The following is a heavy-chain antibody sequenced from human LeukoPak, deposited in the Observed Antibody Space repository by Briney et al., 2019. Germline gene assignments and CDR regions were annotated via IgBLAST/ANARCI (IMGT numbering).Heavy chain of an antibody. D-gene: IGHD3-3*01. CDR1: EFSFTNYW. Sequence: GESLKISCKGSEFSFTNYWIGWVRQLPGKGLEWMGIIYPGDSHTTYNPSFQGLVTISADKSISTAYLQWSSLKASDTAMYYCARQSITIFGVPRGWFDPWGQGTLVTVSS. CDR2: IYPGDSHT. J-gene: IGHJ5*02. CDR3: ARQSITIFGVPRGWFDP. V-gene: IGHV5-51*01.